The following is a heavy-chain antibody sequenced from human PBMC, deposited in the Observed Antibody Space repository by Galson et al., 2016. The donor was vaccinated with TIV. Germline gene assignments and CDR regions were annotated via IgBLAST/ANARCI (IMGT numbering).Heavy chain of an antibody. D-gene: IGHD2/OR15-2a*01. CDR2: IHPQNGGA. CDR3: TRGGGGAYTFDAFDI. J-gene: IGHJ3*02. Sequence: SVKVSCKASGYSFTVYRVHWVRQAPGQGLEWMGWIHPQNGGANYAQKFQGRVTLTRDTSISKVYMELRRLKSDDTAVYFCTRGGGGAYTFDAFDIWGQGTMVTVSS. V-gene: IGHV1-2*02. CDR1: GYSFTVYR.